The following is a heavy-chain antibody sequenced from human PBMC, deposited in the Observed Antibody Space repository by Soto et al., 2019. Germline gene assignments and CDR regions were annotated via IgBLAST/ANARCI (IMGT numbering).Heavy chain of an antibody. CDR1: GFTFSSYS. Sequence: PGGSLRLSCAASGFTFSSYSMNWVRQAPGKGLEWVSYISSSSSTIYYADSVKGRFTTSRDNAKNSLYLQMNTLRDGDTAVYYCARDGDKDMAFYYYYGMDVWGQGTTVTVSS. CDR2: ISSSSSTI. V-gene: IGHV3-48*02. D-gene: IGHD5-18*01. J-gene: IGHJ6*02. CDR3: ARDGDKDMAFYYYYGMDV.